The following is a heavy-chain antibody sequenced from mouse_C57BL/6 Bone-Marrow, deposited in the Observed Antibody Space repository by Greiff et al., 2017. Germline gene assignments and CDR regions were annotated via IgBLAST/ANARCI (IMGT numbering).Heavy chain of an antibody. Sequence: QVQLQQPGAELVKPGASVKLSCKASGYTFTSYWMHWVKQRPGQGLEWIGMIHPNSGSTNYNEKFKSKATLTVDKSSSTAYMQLSSLTSEDSAVYYCARNVYYSNYDAMDYWGQGTSVTVSA. D-gene: IGHD2-5*01. CDR3: ARNVYYSNYDAMDY. V-gene: IGHV1-64*01. J-gene: IGHJ4*01. CDR1: GYTFTSYW. CDR2: IHPNSGST.